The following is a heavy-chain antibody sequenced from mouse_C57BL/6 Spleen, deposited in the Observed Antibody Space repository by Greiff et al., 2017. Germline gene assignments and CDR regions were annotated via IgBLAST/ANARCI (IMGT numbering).Heavy chain of an antibody. CDR2: IDPSDSYT. CDR1: GYTFTSYW. D-gene: IGHD1-1*01. V-gene: IGHV1-50*01. Sequence: QVQLQQPGAELVKPGASVKLSCKASGYTFTSYWMQWVKQRPGQGLEWIGEIDPSDSYTNYNQKFKGKATLTVDTSSSTAYMQLSSLTSEDSAVYYCARRREYYGSSYSDYWGQGTTLTVSS. CDR3: ARRREYYGSSYSDY. J-gene: IGHJ2*01.